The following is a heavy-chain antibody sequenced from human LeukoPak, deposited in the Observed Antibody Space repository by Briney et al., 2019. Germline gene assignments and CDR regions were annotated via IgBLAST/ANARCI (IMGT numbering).Heavy chain of an antibody. Sequence: SGTLSLTCAVSGGSISRNYWWSWVRQPPGGGLEWIGEVSHSGSTIYNPSLKSRLTISVDTSKNQFSLELTSVTAADTAVYYCGRVFDLWGQGTLVTVSS. V-gene: IGHV4-4*02. CDR1: GGSISRNYW. CDR3: GRVFDL. J-gene: IGHJ5*02. CDR2: VSHSGST.